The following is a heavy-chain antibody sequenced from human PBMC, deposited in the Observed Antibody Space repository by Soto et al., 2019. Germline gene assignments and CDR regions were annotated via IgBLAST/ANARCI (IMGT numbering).Heavy chain of an antibody. D-gene: IGHD2-2*01. CDR3: SGTGGYCSSTSCLFDY. Sequence: QYNTCTVSGGSISTYYWSWIRQPPGKGLEWIGYIYYSGSTNYNPSLKSRVTISVDTSKNQFSLKLSSVTAADTAVYYCSGTGGYCSSTSCLFDYWGQGALDTVSS. CDR2: IYYSGST. V-gene: IGHV4-59*08. CDR1: GGSISTYY. J-gene: IGHJ4*02.